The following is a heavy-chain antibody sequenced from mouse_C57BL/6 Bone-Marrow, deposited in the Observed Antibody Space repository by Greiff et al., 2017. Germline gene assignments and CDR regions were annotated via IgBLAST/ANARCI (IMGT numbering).Heavy chain of an antibody. CDR3: ARVFNWDGDYAMDH. J-gene: IGHJ4*01. Sequence: EVKLMESGGGLVKPGGSLKLSCAASGFTFSSYAMSWVRQTPEKRLEWVATISDGGSYTYYPDNVKGRFTISRDNAKNNLYLQMSHLKSGDTAMDYWARVFNWDGDYAMDHRGQGTSGTVFS. CDR2: ISDGGSYT. CDR1: GFTFSSYA. D-gene: IGHD4-1*01. V-gene: IGHV5-4*03.